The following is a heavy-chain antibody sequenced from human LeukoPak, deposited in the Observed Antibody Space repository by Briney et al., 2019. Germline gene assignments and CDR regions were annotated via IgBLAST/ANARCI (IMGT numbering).Heavy chain of an antibody. CDR1: GFPFSVYE. CDR3: ALLAVASDFDY. Sequence: GGSLRLSCAVSGFPFSVYEMNWVRQAPGKGLEWVSNIGSSGAIRHHADSVKGRFSISRDNAENSLFLQMNSLRVEDTGIYYCALLAVASDFDYWGQGALVTVSS. D-gene: IGHD6-19*01. J-gene: IGHJ4*02. CDR2: IGSSGAIR. V-gene: IGHV3-48*03.